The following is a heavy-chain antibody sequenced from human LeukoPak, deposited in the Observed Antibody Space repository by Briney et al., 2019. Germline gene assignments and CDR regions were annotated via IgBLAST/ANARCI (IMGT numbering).Heavy chain of an antibody. Sequence: GGSLRLSCAASGFTVSSNYMNWVRQAPGKGLEWVSVITSGGNTYYADSVKGRFTTSRGNSKNTLYVQMNSLRAEDTAIYYCARGRGYRDYDRPLDYWGQGTLVTVSS. V-gene: IGHV3-53*01. D-gene: IGHD5-12*01. CDR2: ITSGGNT. CDR3: ARGRGYRDYDRPLDY. CDR1: GFTVSSNY. J-gene: IGHJ4*02.